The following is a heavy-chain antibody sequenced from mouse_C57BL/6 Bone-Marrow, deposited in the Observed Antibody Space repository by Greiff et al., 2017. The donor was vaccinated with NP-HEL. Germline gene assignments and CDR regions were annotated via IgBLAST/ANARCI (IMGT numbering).Heavy chain of an antibody. CDR2: ISLKSDNYAT. D-gene: IGHD1-1*01. CDR3: TALYYYGSSPYYFDY. CDR1: GFTFSNYW. V-gene: IGHV6-3*01. Sequence: DVKLVESGGGLVQPGGSMKLSCVASGFTFSNYWMNWVRQSPEKGLEWVAQISLKSDNYATHYAESVKGRFTISRADSTSSVYLKMNNLRAEDTGIYYCTALYYYGSSPYYFDYWGQGTTLTVSS. J-gene: IGHJ2*01.